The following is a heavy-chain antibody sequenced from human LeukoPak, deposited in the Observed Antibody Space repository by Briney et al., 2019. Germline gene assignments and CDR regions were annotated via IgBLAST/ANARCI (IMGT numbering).Heavy chain of an antibody. Sequence: SETLSLTCAVYGGSLSGYYWSWIRQPPGKGLEWIGEINHSGSTNYNPSLKSRVTILVDTSKNQFSLKLSSVTAADTAVYYCARGHSPVTTKVSYFQHWGQGTLVTVSS. D-gene: IGHD4-17*01. CDR2: INHSGST. J-gene: IGHJ1*01. CDR1: GGSLSGYY. CDR3: ARGHSPVTTKVSYFQH. V-gene: IGHV4-34*01.